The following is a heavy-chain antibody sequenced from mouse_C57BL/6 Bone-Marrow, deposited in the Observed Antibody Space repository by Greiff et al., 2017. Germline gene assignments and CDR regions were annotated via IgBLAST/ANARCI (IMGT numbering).Heavy chain of an antibody. Sequence: VQLQQSGAELVKPGASVKLSCTASGFNIKDYYMHWVKQRTEQGLEWIGRIDPEDGETKYAPKFPGKATITADTSSNTAYLQLSSLTSEDTAVYYCARGGNYYGAMDYGGQGTSVTVSS. CDR2: IDPEDGET. CDR1: GFNIKDYY. J-gene: IGHJ4*01. D-gene: IGHD1-1*01. CDR3: ARGGNYYGAMDY. V-gene: IGHV14-2*01.